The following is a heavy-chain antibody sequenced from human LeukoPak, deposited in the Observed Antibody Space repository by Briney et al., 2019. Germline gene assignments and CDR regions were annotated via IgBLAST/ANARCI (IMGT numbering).Heavy chain of an antibody. Sequence: SETLSLTCTVSGGSISSYYWSWIRQPPGKGLEWIGYIYYSGSTNYNPSLKSRVTISVDTSKNQFSLKLSSVTAADTAVYYCARHPVLRYFDWLPNFDYWGQGTLVTVSS. CDR3: ARHPVLRYFDWLPNFDY. CDR1: GGSISSYY. D-gene: IGHD3-9*01. CDR2: IYYSGST. J-gene: IGHJ4*02. V-gene: IGHV4-59*08.